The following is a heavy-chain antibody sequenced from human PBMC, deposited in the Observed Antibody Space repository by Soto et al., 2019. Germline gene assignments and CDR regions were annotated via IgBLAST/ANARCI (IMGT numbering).Heavy chain of an antibody. CDR1: GFTFSSYA. V-gene: IGHV3-23*01. D-gene: IGHD3-9*01. Sequence: GGSLRLSCAASGFTFSSYAMSWVRQAPGKGLEWVSAISGSGGSTYYADSVKSRFTISRDNSKNTLYLQMNSLRAEDTAVYYCARDFSLDDSQEFDYWGQGTLVTVSS. CDR2: ISGSGGST. CDR3: ARDFSLDDSQEFDY. J-gene: IGHJ4*02.